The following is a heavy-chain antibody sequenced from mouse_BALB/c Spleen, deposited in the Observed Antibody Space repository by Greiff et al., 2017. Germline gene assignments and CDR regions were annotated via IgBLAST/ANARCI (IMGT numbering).Heavy chain of an antibody. V-gene: IGHV14-4*02. D-gene: IGHD1-2*01. CDR1: GFNIKDYY. J-gene: IGHJ2*01. Sequence: EVMLVESGAELVRSGASVKLSCTASGFNIKDYYMHWVKQRPEQGLEWIGWIDPENGDTEYAPKFQGKATMTADTSSNTAYLQLSSLTSEDTAVYYCNAPLRPFDYWGQGTTLTVSS. CDR3: NAPLRPFDY. CDR2: IDPENGDT.